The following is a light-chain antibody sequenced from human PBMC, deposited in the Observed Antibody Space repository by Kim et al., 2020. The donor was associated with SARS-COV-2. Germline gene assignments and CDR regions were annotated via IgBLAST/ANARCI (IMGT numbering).Light chain of an antibody. CDR2: GKN. V-gene: IGLV3-19*01. Sequence: SSELTQDPALSVALGQTVRITCQGDSLRKYYGTLYQQKPGQAPILVISGKNDRPSGIPDRFSGSSSGNTASLTITGAQAEDEADYYCSSRDSSGYVIFGGGTKLTVL. CDR1: SLRKYY. J-gene: IGLJ2*01. CDR3: SSRDSSGYVI.